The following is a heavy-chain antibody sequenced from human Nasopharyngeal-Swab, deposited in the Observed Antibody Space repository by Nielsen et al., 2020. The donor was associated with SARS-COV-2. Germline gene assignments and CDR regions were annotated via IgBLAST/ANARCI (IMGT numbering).Heavy chain of an antibody. CDR1: GFTFSDSA. CDR2: VRSQGNNYAT. D-gene: IGHD2-15*01. CDR3: TRCGGGCYSGRDY. J-gene: IGHJ4*02. Sequence: GGSLRLSFAASGFTFSDSAIHWVRQASGKGLEWVGRVRSQGNNYATAYSASVKGRFIIFRDDPTNTAYLQKNSLKTEDTAMYYCTRCGGGCYSGRDYWGQGTLVTVSS. V-gene: IGHV3-73*01.